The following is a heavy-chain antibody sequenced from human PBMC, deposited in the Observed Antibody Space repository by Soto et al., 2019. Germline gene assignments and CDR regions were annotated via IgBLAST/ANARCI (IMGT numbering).Heavy chain of an antibody. D-gene: IGHD6-19*01. CDR1: GGSIYTYY. Sequence: SETLSLTCNVSGGSIYTYYWNWIRQSPGKGLEWIGYISDGGSTNYNPSLKSRVTISVDTSKNQFSLKLSSVTAADTAVYYCARSGWYGYYFDYWGQGTLVTVSS. J-gene: IGHJ4*02. V-gene: IGHV4-59*01. CDR3: ARSGWYGYYFDY. CDR2: ISDGGST.